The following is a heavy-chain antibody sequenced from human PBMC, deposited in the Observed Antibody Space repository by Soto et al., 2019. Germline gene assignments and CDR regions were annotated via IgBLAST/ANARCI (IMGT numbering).Heavy chain of an antibody. CDR2: MNPNSCNT. CDR1: GYTFTSYD. D-gene: IGHD3-3*01. V-gene: IGHV1-8*01. J-gene: IGHJ6*02. Sequence: ASVKVSCKASGYTFTSYDINWVRQATGQGLEWMGWMNPNSCNTGYAQKFQGRVTMTRNPPISTAYMELSSLRSEDTAVYYCARGALRGDFWSGYYPYYYYGMDVWGQGPTVTVSS. CDR3: ARGALRGDFWSGYYPYYYYGMDV.